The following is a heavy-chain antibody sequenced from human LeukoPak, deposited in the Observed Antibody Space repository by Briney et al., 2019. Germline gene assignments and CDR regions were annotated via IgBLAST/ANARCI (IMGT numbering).Heavy chain of an antibody. V-gene: IGHV3-23*01. CDR3: AKDGFLAAAASD. J-gene: IGHJ4*02. D-gene: IGHD6-13*01. CDR1: GFTFSSYS. Sequence: GGSLRLSCAASGFTFSSYSMNWVRQAPGKGLEWVSTISDSGDNTYYADSVKGRFTISRDNSNHALYLQMTSLRADDTAVYYCAKDGFLAAAASDWGQGTLVTVSS. CDR2: ISDSGDNT.